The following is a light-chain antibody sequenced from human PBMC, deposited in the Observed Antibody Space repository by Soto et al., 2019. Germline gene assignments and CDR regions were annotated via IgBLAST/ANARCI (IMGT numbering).Light chain of an antibody. CDR1: QSVGIT. V-gene: IGKV3D-11*02. CDR2: DAS. CDR3: HQRSAWPAT. J-gene: IGKJ1*01. Sequence: EVILTQSPVTLSLSPGERATLSCRASQSVGITLAWYQQKPGQAPRLLIYDASNRATGIPARFSGSGTGTHSTPPIASLEPEDFAVYSCHQRSAWPATFGQGTKVEIK.